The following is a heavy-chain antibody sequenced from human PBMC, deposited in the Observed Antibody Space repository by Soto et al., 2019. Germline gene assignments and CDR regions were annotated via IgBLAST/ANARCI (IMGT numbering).Heavy chain of an antibody. J-gene: IGHJ6*02. CDR3: ARVDCSGGSGYFPLGYYGMDV. D-gene: IGHD2-15*01. CDR2: INPSGGST. CDR1: GYTFTSYY. V-gene: IGHV1-46*01. Sequence: QVQLVQSGAEVKKPGASVKVSCKASGYTFTSYYMHWVRQAPGQGLEWMGIINPSGGSTSYEQKYQGRVNTTRDTSTSTVYLELSSLRSEDTAVYYCARVDCSGGSGYFPLGYYGMDVWGQGTTVTVSS.